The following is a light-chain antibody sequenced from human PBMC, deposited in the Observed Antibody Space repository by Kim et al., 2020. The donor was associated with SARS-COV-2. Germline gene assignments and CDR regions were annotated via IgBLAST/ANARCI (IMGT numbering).Light chain of an antibody. CDR3: SSYTSSSTLV. J-gene: IGLJ2*01. Sequence: QSVLTQPASMSGSPGQSITISCTGTSGDVGGYNYVSWYQQHPGKAPKLMIYDVTNRPSGVSNRFSGSKSGNTASLTISGLQAEDEADYYCSSYTSSSTLVFGGGTKVTVL. CDR1: SGDVGGYNY. V-gene: IGLV2-14*03. CDR2: DVT.